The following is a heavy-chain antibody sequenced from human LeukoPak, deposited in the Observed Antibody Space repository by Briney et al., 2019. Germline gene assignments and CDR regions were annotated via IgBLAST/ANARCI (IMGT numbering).Heavy chain of an antibody. Sequence: PGGSLRLSCAVSGFTFSSYAMSWVRQAPGKGLEWVSAISGSGGSTYYADSVKGRFTISRDNSKNTLYLQMNSLRAEDTAVYYCAKKGVGPWDPDNWFDPWGQGTLVTVSS. CDR2: ISGSGGST. V-gene: IGHV3-23*01. CDR1: GFTFSSYA. J-gene: IGHJ5*02. D-gene: IGHD1-26*01. CDR3: AKKGVGPWDPDNWFDP.